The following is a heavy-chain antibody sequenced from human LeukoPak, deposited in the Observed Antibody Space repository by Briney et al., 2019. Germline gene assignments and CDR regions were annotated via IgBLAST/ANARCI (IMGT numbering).Heavy chain of an antibody. CDR2: ISYDGDNK. CDR3: AKDRLLLARGVIDAFVI. D-gene: IGHD3-10*01. J-gene: IGHJ3*02. CDR1: GFTFSTYG. Sequence: PGRSLRLSCAASGFTFSTYGMHWVRQAPGKGLEWVAVISYDGDNKYFADSVKGRFTISRDNSKNTLYLQMNSLRAEDTAVYYCAKDRLLLARGVIDAFVIWGQGTMVTVSS. V-gene: IGHV3-30*18.